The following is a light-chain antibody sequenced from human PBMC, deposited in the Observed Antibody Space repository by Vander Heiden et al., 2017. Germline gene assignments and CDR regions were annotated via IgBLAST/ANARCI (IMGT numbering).Light chain of an antibody. CDR3: NSRYSSGNHHV. Sequence: SSELTQDPAVSVALGQTVRMTCQGDSLRNFYATWYQEKPGQAPVVVMYGTTKRPAGIPGRFSGSSSGNTAALTITGAQAEDEADYYCNSRYSSGNHHVFGGGTKLTVL. CDR1: SLRNFY. J-gene: IGLJ2*01. CDR2: GTT. V-gene: IGLV3-19*01.